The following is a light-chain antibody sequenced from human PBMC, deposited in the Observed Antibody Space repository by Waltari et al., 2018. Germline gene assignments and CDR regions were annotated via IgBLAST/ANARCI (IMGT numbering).Light chain of an antibody. CDR1: SRDVATYKY. V-gene: IGLV2-14*01. Sequence: QSALTQPAPVSGSPGQSVTISCTGSSRDVATYKYASWYPQHPGNVPKLIIYEVSNRPSGVSNRFSGSKSGNTASLTISGLQAEDEADYYCTSYTTSTTWVFGGGTKLTVL. CDR3: TSYTTSTTWV. J-gene: IGLJ3*02. CDR2: EVS.